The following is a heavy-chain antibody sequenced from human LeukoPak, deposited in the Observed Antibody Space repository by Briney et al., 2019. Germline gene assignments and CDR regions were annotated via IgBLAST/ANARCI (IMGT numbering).Heavy chain of an antibody. Sequence: GASVKVSCKASGYTFTSYGISWVRQAPGQGLEWMGWISAYNGNTNYAQKLQGRVTMTTDTSTSTAYMELRSLRSDDTAVYYCARMVTTKRDYYYHYYMDVWGKGTTVTVSS. V-gene: IGHV1-18*01. J-gene: IGHJ6*03. CDR1: GYTFTSYG. CDR2: ISAYNGNT. D-gene: IGHD4-11*01. CDR3: ARMVTTKRDYYYHYYMDV.